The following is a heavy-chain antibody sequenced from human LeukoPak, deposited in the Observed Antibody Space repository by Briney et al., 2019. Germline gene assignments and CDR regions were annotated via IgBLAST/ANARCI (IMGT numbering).Heavy chain of an antibody. D-gene: IGHD6-13*01. Sequence: PSETLSLTCTVSGGSISSYYWSWIRQPPGKGLEWIGYIYYSGSTNYNPSLKSRVTISVDTSKNQFSLKLSSVTAADTAVYYCARGIGIAAAGPSAFDIWGQGTMVTVSS. CDR2: IYYSGST. J-gene: IGHJ3*02. CDR3: ARGIGIAAAGPSAFDI. CDR1: GGSISSYY. V-gene: IGHV4-59*01.